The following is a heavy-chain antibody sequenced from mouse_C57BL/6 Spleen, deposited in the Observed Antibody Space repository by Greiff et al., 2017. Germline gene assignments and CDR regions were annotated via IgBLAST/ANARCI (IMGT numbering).Heavy chain of an antibody. J-gene: IGHJ4*01. D-gene: IGHD4-1*01. CDR1: GYSITSGYY. CDR2: ISYDGSN. CDR3: ASGSGRAMDY. V-gene: IGHV3-6*01. Sequence: DVKLQESGPGLVKPSQSLSLTCSVTGYSITSGYYWNWIRQFPGNKLEWMGYISYDGSNNYNPSLKNRISITRDTSKNQFFLKLNSVTTEDTATYYCASGSGRAMDYWGQGTSVTVSS.